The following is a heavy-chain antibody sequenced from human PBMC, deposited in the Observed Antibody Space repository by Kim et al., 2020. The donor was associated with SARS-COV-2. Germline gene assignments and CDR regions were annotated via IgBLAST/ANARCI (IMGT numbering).Heavy chain of an antibody. J-gene: IGHJ6*02. CDR1: GFTFSSYG. CDR3: AREATEEMATSYYYYYGMDV. V-gene: IGHV3-33*01. CDR2: IWYDGSNK. Sequence: GGSLRLSCAASGFTFSSYGMHWVRQAPGKGLEWVAVIWYDGSNKYYADSVKGRFTISRNNSKNTLYLQMNSLRAEDTAVYYCAREATEEMATSYYYYYGMDVWGQGTTVTVSS. D-gene: IGHD5-12*01.